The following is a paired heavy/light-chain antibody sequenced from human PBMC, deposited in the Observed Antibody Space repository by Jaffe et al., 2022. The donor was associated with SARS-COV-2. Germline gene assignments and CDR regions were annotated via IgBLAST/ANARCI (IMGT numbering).Light chain of an antibody. CDR3: QQYYSPPLT. J-gene: IGKJ4*01. CDR1: QSVLYSSNNKNY. Sequence: DIVMTQSPDSLAVSLGERATINCKSSQSVLYSSNNKNYVAWFQQKPGQPPKMLINWASTRKFGVPDRFSGSGSGTDFTLTISSLQAEDVAVYYCQQYYSPPLTFGGGTKVEIK. CDR2: WAS. V-gene: IGKV4-1*01.
Heavy chain of an antibody. D-gene: IGHD1-26*01. J-gene: IGHJ4*02. Sequence: QVQLQESGPGLVKPSGTLSLTCTVSGYSISSNNWWSWVRQPPGKGLEWIGEIYHSGSTNYNPSLKSRVTLSVDKSENQFSLKLSSVTAADTAVYYCATSGAWPDRSVDWWGQGTLVTVSS. V-gene: IGHV4-4*02. CDR2: IYHSGST. CDR1: GYSISSNNW. CDR3: ATSGAWPDRSVDW.